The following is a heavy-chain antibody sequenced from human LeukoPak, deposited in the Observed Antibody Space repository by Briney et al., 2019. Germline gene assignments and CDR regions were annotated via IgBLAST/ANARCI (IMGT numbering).Heavy chain of an antibody. CDR3: AKIRGRLTGTLLGRVDY. V-gene: IGHV3-30*02. J-gene: IGHJ4*02. D-gene: IGHD1-20*01. Sequence: GGSLRLSCAASGFTFSSYGMHWVRQAPGKGLEWVAFIRYDGSNKYYADSVKGRFTISRDNSKNTLYLQMNSLRAEDTAVYYCAKIRGRLTGTLLGRVDYWGQGTLVTVSS. CDR2: IRYDGSNK. CDR1: GFTFSSYG.